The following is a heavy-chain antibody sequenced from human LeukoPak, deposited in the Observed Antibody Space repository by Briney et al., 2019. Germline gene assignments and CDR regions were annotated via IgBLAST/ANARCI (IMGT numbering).Heavy chain of an antibody. CDR2: ISGSGGST. CDR3: ARDDSSGYIVL. V-gene: IGHV3-23*01. CDR1: GFTFSSYA. Sequence: GGSLRLSCAASGFTFSSYAMSWVRQAPGKGLEWVSAISGSGGSTYYADSVKGRFTISRDNSKYTLYLQMNSLRAEDTAVYYCARDDSSGYIVLWGQGTLVTVSS. J-gene: IGHJ4*02. D-gene: IGHD3-22*01.